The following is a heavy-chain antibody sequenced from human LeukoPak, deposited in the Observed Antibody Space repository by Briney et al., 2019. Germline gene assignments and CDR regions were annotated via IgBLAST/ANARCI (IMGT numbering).Heavy chain of an antibody. CDR2: MNPNSGNT. CDR3: ARGSKHYYYYYMDV. Sequence: ASVTVSCKASGYTFTSYDINWVRQATGQGLEWMGWMNPNSGNTGYAQKFQGRVTMTRNTSISTAYMELSSLRSEDTAVYYCARGSKHYYYYYMDVWGKGTTVTVSS. CDR1: GYTFTSYD. J-gene: IGHJ6*03. V-gene: IGHV1-8*01.